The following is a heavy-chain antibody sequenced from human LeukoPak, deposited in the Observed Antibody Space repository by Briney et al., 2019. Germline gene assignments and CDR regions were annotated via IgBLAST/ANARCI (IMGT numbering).Heavy chain of an antibody. J-gene: IGHJ6*02. D-gene: IGHD4/OR15-4a*01. V-gene: IGHV1-69*04. CDR1: GGTFSSSA. CDR2: IIPVLNIT. Sequence: SVKVSCKTSGGTFSSSAITWLRQAPGQGLEWMGRIIPVLNITSYAQKFQGRVTITVDTSTSTVYMELSSLRSEETAVYYCARDQGLTAPPPYGLDVWGQGTTGIVSS. CDR3: ARDQGLTAPPPYGLDV.